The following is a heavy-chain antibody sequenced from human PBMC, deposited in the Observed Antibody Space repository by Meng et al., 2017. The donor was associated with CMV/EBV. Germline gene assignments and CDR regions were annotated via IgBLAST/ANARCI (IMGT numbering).Heavy chain of an antibody. CDR3: ARDFGPYCTNGVCYTRFDY. CDR2: IKQDGSEK. V-gene: IGHV3-7*01. J-gene: IGHJ4*02. Sequence: GESLKISCAASGFTFSSYWMSWVRQAPGKGLEWVANIKQDGSEKYYVDSVKGRFTISRDNAKNSLYLQMNSLRVEDTAVYYCARDFGPYCTNGVCYTRFDYWGQGTLVTVSS. CDR1: GFTFSSYW. D-gene: IGHD2-8*01.